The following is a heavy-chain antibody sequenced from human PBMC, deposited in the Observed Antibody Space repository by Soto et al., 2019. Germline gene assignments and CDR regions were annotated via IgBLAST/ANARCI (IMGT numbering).Heavy chain of an antibody. CDR1: GYNFPTSW. V-gene: IGHV5-51*01. CDR3: ARQGIAGGDY. CDR2: IYPADSDT. J-gene: IGHJ4*02. Sequence: EVQLVQSGTEVKKPGESLKISCEGSGYNFPTSWIGWVRQMPGKGLEWMGIIYPADSDTRYSPSFQGQVTISADKSIRTAYLQWSSLKASDTAMYYCARQGIAGGDYWGQGTLVTVSS. D-gene: IGHD6-13*01.